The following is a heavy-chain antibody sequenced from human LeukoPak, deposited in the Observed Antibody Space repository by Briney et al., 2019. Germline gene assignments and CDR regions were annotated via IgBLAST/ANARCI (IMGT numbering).Heavy chain of an antibody. V-gene: IGHV3-33*01. CDR2: IWFDGSKN. D-gene: IGHD6-19*01. Sequence: GGSLRLSCAASGFTFRNYGMHWVRQAPGKGLEWVAIIWFDGSKNYYADSVKGRSTISRDNFNNTLYLQMNSLRAEDTALYYCARAPYTTGRSFYFDSWGQGTLVTVSS. CDR3: ARAPYTTGRSFYFDS. J-gene: IGHJ4*02. CDR1: GFTFRNYG.